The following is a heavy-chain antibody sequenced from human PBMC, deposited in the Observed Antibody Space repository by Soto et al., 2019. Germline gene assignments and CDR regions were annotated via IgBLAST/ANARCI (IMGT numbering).Heavy chain of an antibody. J-gene: IGHJ4*02. Sequence: GGSLRLSCAASGFTFSDYYMSWIRQAPGKGLEWVSYISTSGSAIYYADSVKGRFTISRDNAKNSLYLQMNSLRAEDTADYYCARGGDYITSASLDYWGQGTLVTVPQ. CDR3: ARGGDYITSASLDY. CDR2: ISTSGSAI. CDR1: GFTFSDYY. V-gene: IGHV3-11*01. D-gene: IGHD2-2*01.